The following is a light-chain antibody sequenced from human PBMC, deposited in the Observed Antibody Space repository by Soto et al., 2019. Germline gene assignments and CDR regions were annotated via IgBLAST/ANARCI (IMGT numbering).Light chain of an antibody. Sequence: QSALTQPPSASGSPGQSVTISCIGICSDVGNCNYVSWYQQHPGKAPKVLIYEVTKRPSGVPDRFSGSQSGTSASLAITGLQAEDEADYYCQSYDKRVRGSKVFGGGTKLTVL. CDR2: EVT. J-gene: IGLJ3*02. V-gene: IGLV2-8*01. CDR3: QSYDKRVRGSKV. CDR1: CSDVGNCNY.